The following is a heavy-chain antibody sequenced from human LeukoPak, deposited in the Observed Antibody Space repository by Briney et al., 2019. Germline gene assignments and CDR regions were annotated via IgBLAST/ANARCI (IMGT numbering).Heavy chain of an antibody. V-gene: IGHV3-30*18. CDR3: AKDLIAAAGK. CDR2: ISHEGSYQ. CDR1: GFSFGSYG. Sequence: GGSLRLSCAASGFSFGSYGMHWVRQAPGKGLEWVAVISHEGSYQNYADSVKGRFTISIDNSKNMVFLQMNSLRAEDTAVYYCAKDLIAAAGKGGQGTLVTVSS. D-gene: IGHD6-13*01. J-gene: IGHJ4*02.